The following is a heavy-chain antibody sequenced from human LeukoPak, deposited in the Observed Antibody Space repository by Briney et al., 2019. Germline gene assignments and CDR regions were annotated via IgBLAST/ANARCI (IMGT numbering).Heavy chain of an antibody. CDR3: ATAPILRGEGGEHYKYGMDV. CDR1: VGSINSGNW. V-gene: IGHV4-4*02. J-gene: IGHJ6*02. Sequence: SETLSLTCAVSVGSINSGNWWSWVRQSPGKGLEWIGEININGTPNYNPSLKSRVTISADTFKNHFSLKMTSVTAADTAVYYCATAPILRGEGGEHYKYGMDVWGQGTTVIVSS. D-gene: IGHD2-2*02. CDR2: ININGTP.